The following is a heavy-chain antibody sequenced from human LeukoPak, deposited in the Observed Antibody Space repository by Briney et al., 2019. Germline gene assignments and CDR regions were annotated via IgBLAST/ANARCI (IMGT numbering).Heavy chain of an antibody. Sequence: PSETLSLTCNVSGGSISSYYWSWIRQPAGKGLEWIGRIYTSGSTNYNPSLKSRVTISVDKSKNQFSLKLSSVTATDTAVYYCARSASTVTTDDYFDYWGQGTLVTVSS. J-gene: IGHJ4*02. CDR2: IYTSGST. V-gene: IGHV4-4*07. CDR3: ARSASTVTTDDYFDY. CDR1: GGSISSYY. D-gene: IGHD4-17*01.